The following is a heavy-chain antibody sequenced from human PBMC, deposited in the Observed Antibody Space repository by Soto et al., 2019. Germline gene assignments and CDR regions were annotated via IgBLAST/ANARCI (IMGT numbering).Heavy chain of an antibody. V-gene: IGHV4-39*01. CDR1: GGSRSSSDYY. Sequence: LETLSLTCAVSGGSRSSSDYYWGWIRQPPGKGLEWIGSIYYSGSTYYNPSLQSRVAISVDTSKNQFSLKLKSVTAADTAIYYCARRTVNIRTFYSGLKTHCFDYWGQGAPVTVSS. D-gene: IGHD6-19*01. CDR2: IYYSGST. CDR3: ARRTVNIRTFYSGLKTHCFDY. J-gene: IGHJ4*02.